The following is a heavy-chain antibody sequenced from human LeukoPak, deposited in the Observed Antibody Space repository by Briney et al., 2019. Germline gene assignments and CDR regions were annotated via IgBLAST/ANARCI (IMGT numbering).Heavy chain of an antibody. CDR3: ARVEPVDILTGALDY. D-gene: IGHD3-9*01. Sequence: GGSLRLSCAASGFTVSSIHMSWVRQAPGKGLEWVSVIYSGGSTYYADSVKGRFTISRDNSKNTLYLQMNSLGAEDTAVYYCARVEPVDILTGALDYWGQGTLVTVSS. V-gene: IGHV3-53*01. CDR1: GFTVSSIH. J-gene: IGHJ4*02. CDR2: IYSGGST.